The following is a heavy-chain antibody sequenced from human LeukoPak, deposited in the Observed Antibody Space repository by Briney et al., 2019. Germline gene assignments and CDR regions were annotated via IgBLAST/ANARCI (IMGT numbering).Heavy chain of an antibody. CDR3: ARDAYSNYGRWFDP. V-gene: IGHV4-61*01. CDR1: GGSVSSGSYY. CDR2: IYYSGST. J-gene: IGHJ5*02. D-gene: IGHD4-11*01. Sequence: SETLSLTCTVSGGSVSSGSYYWSWIRQPPGKGLEWIGYIYYSGSTNYNPSLKSRVTISVDTPKNQFSLQLSSVTAADTAVYYCARDAYSNYGRWFDPWGQGTLVTVSS.